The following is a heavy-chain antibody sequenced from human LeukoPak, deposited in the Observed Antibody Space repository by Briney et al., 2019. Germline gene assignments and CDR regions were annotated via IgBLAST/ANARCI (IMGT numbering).Heavy chain of an antibody. J-gene: IGHJ4*02. CDR1: GYTFTGYA. V-gene: IGHV1-3*01. CDR3: ARGPLGRNGDYFDY. CDR2: INAGNGNT. Sequence: ASVQVSCQASGYTFTGYAIQWVRQAPGQRLEWMGWINAGNGNTKYSQKFQGRDTITRDTSANTVYMELSSLRSEDTAVYYCARGPLGRNGDYFDYWGQGTLVTVSS. D-gene: IGHD7-27*01.